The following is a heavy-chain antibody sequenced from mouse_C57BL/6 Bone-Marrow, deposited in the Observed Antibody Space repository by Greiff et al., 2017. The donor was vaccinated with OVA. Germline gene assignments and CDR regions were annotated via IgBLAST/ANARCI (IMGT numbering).Heavy chain of an antibody. CDR2: INPGSGGT. V-gene: IGHV1-54*01. D-gene: IGHD2-3*01. CDR1: GYAFTNYL. CDR3: ARSGDGYSYAMDY. Sequence: VQLQQSGAELVRPGTSVKVSCKASGYAFTNYLIEWVKQRPGQGLEWIGVINPGSGGTNYNEKFKGKATLTADKSSSTAYMQLSSLTSEDSAVYFCARSGDGYSYAMDYWGQGTSVTVSS. J-gene: IGHJ4*01.